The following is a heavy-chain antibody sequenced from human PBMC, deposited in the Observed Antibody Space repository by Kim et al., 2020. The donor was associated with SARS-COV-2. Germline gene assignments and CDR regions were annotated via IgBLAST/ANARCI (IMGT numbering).Heavy chain of an antibody. V-gene: IGHV3-30*04. CDR2: ISYDGSNK. Sequence: GGSLRLSCAASGFTFSSYAMHWVRQAPGKGLEWVAVISYDGSNKYYADSVKGRFTISRDNSKNTLYLQMNSLRAEDTAVYYCARDTQWWLSWHFDYWGQGTLVTVSS. J-gene: IGHJ4*02. CDR1: GFTFSSYA. CDR3: ARDTQWWLSWHFDY. D-gene: IGHD2-8*01.